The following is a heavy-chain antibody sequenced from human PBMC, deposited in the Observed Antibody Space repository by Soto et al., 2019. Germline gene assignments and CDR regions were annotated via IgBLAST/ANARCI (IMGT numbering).Heavy chain of an antibody. D-gene: IGHD3-9*01. V-gene: IGHV4-34*01. CDR3: ARADYDILTAHGHNWFDP. CDR2: INHSGST. CDR1: GGSFSGYY. J-gene: IGHJ5*02. Sequence: PSETLSLTCAVYGGSFSGYYWSWIRQPPGKGLEWIGEINHSGSTNYNPSLKSRVTISVDTSKNQFSLKLSSVTAADTAVYYCARADYDILTAHGHNWFDPWGQGTLVTVSS.